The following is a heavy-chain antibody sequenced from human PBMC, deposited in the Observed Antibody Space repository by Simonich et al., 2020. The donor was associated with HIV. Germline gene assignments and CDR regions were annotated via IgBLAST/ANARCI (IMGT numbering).Heavy chain of an antibody. CDR3: ARRTGYDLDS. D-gene: IGHD5-12*01. CDR2: INHSGST. V-gene: IGHV4-34*01. Sequence: QVHLQQWGAGLLKPSETLSLTCAVYGGSFSGYYWSWIRQPPGKGLEWVGEINHSGSTDYNPSLKRRVTISVDTSKNQFSLKLSSVTAADTGVYYCARRTGYDLDSWGQGTLVTVSS. CDR1: GGSFSGYY. J-gene: IGHJ4*02.